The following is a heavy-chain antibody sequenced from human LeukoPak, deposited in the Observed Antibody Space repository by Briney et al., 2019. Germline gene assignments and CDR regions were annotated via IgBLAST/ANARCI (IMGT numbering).Heavy chain of an antibody. CDR3: ARFWGGAFDI. D-gene: IGHD3-16*01. CDR1: GFTFSNAW. CDR2: IYSGGST. Sequence: GGSLRLSCAASGFTFSNAWMSWVRQAPGKGLEWVSVIYSGGSTYYADCVKGRFTISRDNSKNTLYLQMNSLRAEDTAVYYCARFWGGAFDIWGQGTMVTVSS. V-gene: IGHV3-66*01. J-gene: IGHJ3*02.